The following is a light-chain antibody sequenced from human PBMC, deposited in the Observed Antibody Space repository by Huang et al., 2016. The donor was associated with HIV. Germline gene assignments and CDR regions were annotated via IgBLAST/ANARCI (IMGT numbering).Light chain of an antibody. CDR3: QQSHSLPPA. J-gene: IGKJ3*01. V-gene: IGKV1-39*01. Sequence: DVQMTQSPSSLSASVGDRVTVACRASQTIDTYLNWYQQKPGKVPSLLIYGASNLHSGVPSRFSGSGSGTDFTLTISSLQPEDFATYYCQQSHSLPPAFGPGTIVDFE. CDR1: QTIDTY. CDR2: GAS.